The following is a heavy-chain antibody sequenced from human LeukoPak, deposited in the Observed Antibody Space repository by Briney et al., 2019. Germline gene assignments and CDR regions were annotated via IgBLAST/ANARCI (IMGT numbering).Heavy chain of an antibody. CDR1: GGSFSGYY. D-gene: IGHD6-19*01. CDR2: INHSGST. Sequence: PSETLSLTCAVYGGSFSGYYWSWIRQPPGNGLEWIGEINHSGSTNYNPSLKSRATISVATSKNQFSLKLSSVTAADTAVYYCARGSLVAVAGTTRPNSFDPWGQGTLVTVSS. J-gene: IGHJ5*02. CDR3: ARGSLVAVAGTTRPNSFDP. V-gene: IGHV4-34*01.